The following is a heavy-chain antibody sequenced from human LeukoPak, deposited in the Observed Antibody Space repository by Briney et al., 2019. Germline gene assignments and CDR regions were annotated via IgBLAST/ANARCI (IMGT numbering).Heavy chain of an antibody. Sequence: GGSLRLSCAASGFTFSSYSMNWVRQAPGKGLEWVSSISSSSSYVYYADSVKGRFTISRDNAKNSLYLQMNSLRAEDTAVYYCARGVRFLEWLLPGPYYYYYYMDVWGKGTTVTVSS. V-gene: IGHV3-21*01. J-gene: IGHJ6*03. CDR3: ARGVRFLEWLLPGPYYYYYYMDV. CDR2: ISSSSSYV. CDR1: GFTFSSYS. D-gene: IGHD3-3*01.